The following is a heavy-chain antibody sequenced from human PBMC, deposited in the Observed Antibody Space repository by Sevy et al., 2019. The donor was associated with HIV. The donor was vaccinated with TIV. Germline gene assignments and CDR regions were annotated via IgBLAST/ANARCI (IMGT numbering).Heavy chain of an antibody. J-gene: IGHJ5*02. CDR1: GFTFSSYA. CDR3: AKDENFIVVVPAAIRGFDP. CDR2: ISGSGGST. D-gene: IGHD2-2*01. V-gene: IGHV3-23*01. Sequence: GGSLRLSCAASGFTFSSYAMSWVRQAPGKGLEWVSAISGSGGSTYYADSVKGRFTISRDNSKNTLYLKMNSLRAEDKAVYYCAKDENFIVVVPAAIRGFDPWGQGTLVTVSS.